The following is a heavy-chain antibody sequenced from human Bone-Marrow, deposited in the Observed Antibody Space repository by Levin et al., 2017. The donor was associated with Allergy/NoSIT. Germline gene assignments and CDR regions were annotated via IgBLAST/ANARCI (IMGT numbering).Heavy chain of an antibody. CDR1: GFTFSSYV. CDR2: ISFDGRKE. V-gene: IGHV3-30*14. CDR3: AREMNSGTYSY. J-gene: IGHJ4*02. D-gene: IGHD3-16*02. Sequence: GESLKISCTASGFTFSSYVMHWVRQAPGKGLEWVALISFDGRKEYYADSVKGRFTISRDNSKNILYFQLSSLRVEDTAVYYCAREMNSGTYSYWGQGILVTVSS.